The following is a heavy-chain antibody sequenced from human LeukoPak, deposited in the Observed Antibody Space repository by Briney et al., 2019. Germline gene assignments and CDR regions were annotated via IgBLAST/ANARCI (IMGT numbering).Heavy chain of an antibody. CDR3: ARVVRDFWSGYGMDV. V-gene: IGHV3-21*06. Sequence: PGGSLRLSCAVSGFTFNSYSLDWVRQAPGKGLEWVSSISGSSTYIYYADSVKGRFTISRDNAKNSLYLQMNSLRAEDTAVYYCARVVRDFWSGYGMDVWGQGTSVTVSS. CDR1: GFTFNSYS. D-gene: IGHD3-3*01. J-gene: IGHJ6*02. CDR2: ISGSSTYI.